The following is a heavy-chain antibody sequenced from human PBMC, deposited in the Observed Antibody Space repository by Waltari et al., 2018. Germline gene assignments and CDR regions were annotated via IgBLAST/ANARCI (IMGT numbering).Heavy chain of an antibody. Sequence: DVQVVDSGGGVVRPGGSLRPSCLGSGFNFRNDFIHWSREAPGEEPVWVARINNDGSIVNYADSVKGRFSISRDNAKSTVYLQMNNLRGEDTALYHCLNYDFDSWGQGTLVTVSS. V-gene: IGHV3-74*01. CDR1: GFNFRNDF. D-gene: IGHD1-7*01. J-gene: IGHJ4*02. CDR3: LNYDFDS. CDR2: INNDGSIV.